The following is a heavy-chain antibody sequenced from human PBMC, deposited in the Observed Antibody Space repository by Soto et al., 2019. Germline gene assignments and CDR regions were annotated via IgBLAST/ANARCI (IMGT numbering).Heavy chain of an antibody. D-gene: IGHD1-1*01. CDR3: AREVTTRGMDV. CDR2: MNPNSGNT. V-gene: IGHV1-8*02. Sequence: ASVKVSCKASGYTFTGYYMHWVRQAPGQGLEWMGWMNPNSGNTGYAQKFQGRVTMTRNTSISTAYMELSSLRSEDTAVYYCAREVTTRGMDVWGQGTTVTVSS. J-gene: IGHJ6*02. CDR1: GYTFTGYY.